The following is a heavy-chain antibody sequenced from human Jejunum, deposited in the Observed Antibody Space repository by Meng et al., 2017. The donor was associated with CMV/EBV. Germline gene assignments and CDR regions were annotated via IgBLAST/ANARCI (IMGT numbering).Heavy chain of an antibody. Sequence: ASDFPFIYYYLAWIRPAPGTGLEWVSYISSSVPTIYYADSVQGRFPISRDNAKNSLYLQMNSLRAEDTAVYYCARAPTLYSAPGYWGQGTLVTVSS. CDR2: ISSSVPTI. CDR3: ARAPTLYSAPGY. CDR1: DFPFIYYY. V-gene: IGHV3-11*01. J-gene: IGHJ4*02. D-gene: IGHD1-14*01.